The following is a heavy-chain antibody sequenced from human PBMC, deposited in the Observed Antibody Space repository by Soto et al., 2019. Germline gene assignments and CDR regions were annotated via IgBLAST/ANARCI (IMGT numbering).Heavy chain of an antibody. CDR1: GFILSDCA. V-gene: IGHV3-48*01. Sequence: EVQLVESGGGLVQPGGSLRLSCATSGFILSDCAMNWVRQAPGKGLEWVSYISSSSSVIDYADSVKGRFTVSRDNARNTLYLQVNRLRAEDTAVYYCARDLSWGSNWYYYMDVWGKGTTGTFS. CDR2: ISSSSSVI. CDR3: ARDLSWGSNWYYYMDV. J-gene: IGHJ6*03. D-gene: IGHD7-27*01.